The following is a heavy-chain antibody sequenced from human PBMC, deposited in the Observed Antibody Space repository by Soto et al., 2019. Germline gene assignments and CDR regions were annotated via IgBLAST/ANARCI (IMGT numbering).Heavy chain of an antibody. J-gene: IGHJ4*02. CDR1: GFTFSSYG. V-gene: IGHV3-30*18. D-gene: IGHD6-13*01. CDR3: AKGPTETIAAAGKVY. CDR2: ISYDGSNK. Sequence: QVQLVESGGGVVQPGRSLRLSCAASGFTFSSYGMHWVRQAPGKGLEWVAVISYDGSNKYYADSVKGRFTISRDNSKNTLYLQMNSLRAEDTAVYYCAKGPTETIAAAGKVYWGKGPLVTVSS.